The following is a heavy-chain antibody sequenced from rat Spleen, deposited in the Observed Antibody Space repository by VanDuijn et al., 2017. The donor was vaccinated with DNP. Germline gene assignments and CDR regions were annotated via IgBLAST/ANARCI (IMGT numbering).Heavy chain of an antibody. D-gene: IGHD4-3*01. CDR3: VRWNSGHFDY. Sequence: EVQLVESGGGLVQPGRSLKLSCTASGFTFSNYGMAWVRQAPTKGLEWVASISTGGGSTYYRDSMKGRFTISRDNAKSTLYLQMNTLRSEDMATYYCVRWNSGHFDYWGQGVMVTVSS. V-gene: IGHV5S13*01. CDR1: GFTFSNYG. J-gene: IGHJ2*01. CDR2: ISTGGGST.